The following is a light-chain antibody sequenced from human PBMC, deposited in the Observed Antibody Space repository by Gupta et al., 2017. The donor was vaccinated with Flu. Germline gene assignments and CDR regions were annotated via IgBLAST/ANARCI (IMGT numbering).Light chain of an antibody. Sequence: PGKTASTTCSGEILGENDACWYQQKPGQSPVVVNYQDTRRPSGTPGRSAGSNSGNTATLTISGTQAVDDADYYCQAWDSNTEGLFGGGTKLTVL. CDR1: ILGEND. V-gene: IGLV3-1*01. CDR3: QAWDSNTEGL. CDR2: QDT. J-gene: IGLJ2*01.